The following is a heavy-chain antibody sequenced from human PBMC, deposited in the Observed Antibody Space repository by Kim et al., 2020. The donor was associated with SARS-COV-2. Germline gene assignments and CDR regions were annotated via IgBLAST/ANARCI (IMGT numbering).Heavy chain of an antibody. J-gene: IGHJ6*02. CDR1: GYTFTGYY. Sequence: ASVKVSCKASGYTFTGYYMHWVRQAPGQGLEWMGWINPNSGGTNYAQKFQGRVTMTRDTSISTAYMELSRLRSDDTAVYYCARDLDGDYTPRGHYYYYYGMDVWGQGTTVTVSS. CDR3: ARDLDGDYTPRGHYYYYYGMDV. CDR2: INPNSGGT. V-gene: IGHV1-2*02. D-gene: IGHD4-17*01.